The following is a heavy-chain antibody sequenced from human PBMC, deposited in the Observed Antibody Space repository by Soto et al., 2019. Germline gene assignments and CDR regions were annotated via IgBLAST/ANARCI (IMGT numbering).Heavy chain of an antibody. CDR3: ARGFQSSFGY. CDR1: GFTVSNSY. CDR2: IYSGGST. Sequence: GGSLRLSCAASGFTVSNSYMSWVRQAPGKGLEWVSVIYSGGSTYYADSVKGRFTISRDSSKNTLYLQMNSLRAEDTTVYYCARGFQSSFGYWGQGTLVTVSS. J-gene: IGHJ4*02. D-gene: IGHD2-21*01. V-gene: IGHV3-53*01.